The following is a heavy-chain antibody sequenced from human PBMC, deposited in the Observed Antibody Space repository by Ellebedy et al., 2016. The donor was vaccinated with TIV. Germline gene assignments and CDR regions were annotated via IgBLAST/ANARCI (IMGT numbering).Heavy chain of an antibody. CDR2: IYPGDSDT. CDR3: ARSIPGATYYYYGMDV. V-gene: IGHV5-51*01. Sequence: GESLKISXKGSGYSFTSYWIGWVRQMPGKGLEWMGIIYPGDSDTRNSPSFQGQVTISADKSISTAYLQWSSLKASDTAMYYCARSIPGATYYYYGMDVWGQGTTVTVSS. CDR1: GYSFTSYW. D-gene: IGHD2-8*02. J-gene: IGHJ6*02.